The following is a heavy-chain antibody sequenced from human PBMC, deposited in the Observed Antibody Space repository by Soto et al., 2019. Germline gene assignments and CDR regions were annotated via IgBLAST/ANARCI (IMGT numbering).Heavy chain of an antibody. J-gene: IGHJ4*02. CDR3: ARRGGDYGDDTFDY. D-gene: IGHD4-17*01. CDR1: GGSISSYY. CDR2: IYYSGST. V-gene: IGHV4-59*08. Sequence: SETLSLTCTVSGGSISSYYWSWIRQPPGKGLEWIGYIYYSGSTNYNPSLKSRVTISVDTSKNQFSLKLSSVTAADTAVYYCARRGGDYGDDTFDYWGQGTLVTVSS.